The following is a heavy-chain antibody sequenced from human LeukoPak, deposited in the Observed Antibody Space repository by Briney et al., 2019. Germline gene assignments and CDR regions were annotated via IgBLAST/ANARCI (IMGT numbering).Heavy chain of an antibody. CDR2: INPNSGGT. D-gene: IGHD3-10*01. J-gene: IGHJ4*02. CDR3: ARDQSTMVRGVGNY. Sequence: ASVKVSCKASGGTFSSYAISWVRQAPGQGLEWMGWINPNSGGTNYAQKFQGRVTMTRDTSISTAYMELSRLRSDDTAVYYCARDQSTMVRGVGNYWGQGTLVTVSS. CDR1: GGTFSSYA. V-gene: IGHV1-2*02.